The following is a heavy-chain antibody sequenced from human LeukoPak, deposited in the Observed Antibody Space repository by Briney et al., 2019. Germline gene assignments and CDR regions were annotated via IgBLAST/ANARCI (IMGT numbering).Heavy chain of an antibody. CDR2: ISGSGGRT. J-gene: IGHJ6*03. Sequence: GGSLRLSCVASGFTFSSYAVNWVRQAPGKGVEGVSSISGSGGRTDYADSVKGRFTISRDNSKNTLYLQMNSLGADDTAVYYCAKGRGHCIDGVCHNYYYMDVWGKGTTVTVS. V-gene: IGHV3-23*01. CDR1: GFTFSSYA. CDR3: AKGRGHCIDGVCHNYYYMDV. D-gene: IGHD2-8*01.